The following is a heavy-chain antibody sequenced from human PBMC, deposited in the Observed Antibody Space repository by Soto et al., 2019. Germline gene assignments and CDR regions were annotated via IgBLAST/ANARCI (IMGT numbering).Heavy chain of an antibody. Sequence: GGSLRLCCAASGFSFKSSAIHWVRQAPGKGLEWVAVVSYDGSNKFYADSVKGRFTISRDDSKNTVFLQMNSLRVEDTAVFYCARDRPGGYGYSWDDFLYYYGMDVWGQGTTVTVSS. CDR1: GFSFKSSA. D-gene: IGHD5-18*01. CDR2: VSYDGSNK. J-gene: IGHJ6*02. CDR3: ARDRPGGYGYSWDDFLYYYGMDV. V-gene: IGHV3-30-3*01.